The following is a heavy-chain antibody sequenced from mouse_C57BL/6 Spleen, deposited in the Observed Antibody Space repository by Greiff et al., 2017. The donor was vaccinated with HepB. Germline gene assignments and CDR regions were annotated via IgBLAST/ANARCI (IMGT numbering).Heavy chain of an antibody. D-gene: IGHD2-1*01. CDR1: GFTFSSYA. J-gene: IGHJ2*01. CDR2: ISDGGSYT. Sequence: EVMLVESGGGLVKPGGSLKLPCAASGFTFSSYAMSWVRQTPEKRLEWVATISDGGSYTYYPDNVKGRFTISRDNAKNNLYLQMGHLKSEDTAMYYCARDPIYYGNYVGVFDYWGQGTTLTVSS. V-gene: IGHV5-4*01. CDR3: ARDPIYYGNYVGVFDY.